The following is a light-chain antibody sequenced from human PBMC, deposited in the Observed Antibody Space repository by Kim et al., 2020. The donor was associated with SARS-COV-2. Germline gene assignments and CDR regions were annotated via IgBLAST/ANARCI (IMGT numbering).Light chain of an antibody. CDR1: QTISSSY. CDR2: GAS. J-gene: IGKJ4*01. Sequence: EIVLTQSPGTLSLSPGERATLSCRASQTISSSYLAWYQHKPGQAPRLLIYGASSRATGIPDRFSGSGSGTDFTLTISRLEPEDFAVYFCQHYGNSLTFGGGTKVDIK. V-gene: IGKV3-20*01. CDR3: QHYGNSLT.